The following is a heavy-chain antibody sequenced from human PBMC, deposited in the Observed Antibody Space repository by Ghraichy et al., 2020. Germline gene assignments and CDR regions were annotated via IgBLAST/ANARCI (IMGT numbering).Heavy chain of an antibody. CDR1: GITFSSYW. V-gene: IGHV3-7*03. Sequence: GESLNISCAASGITFSSYWMSWVRQAPGKGLEWVANIKQDGSEKNHVDSVKGRFTISRDNAKSSMYLQMNSLRAEDTAVYYCASDYDGYDGLNYWGQGTLVTVSS. CDR3: ASDYDGYDGLNY. J-gene: IGHJ4*02. CDR2: IKQDGSEK. D-gene: IGHD5-12*01.